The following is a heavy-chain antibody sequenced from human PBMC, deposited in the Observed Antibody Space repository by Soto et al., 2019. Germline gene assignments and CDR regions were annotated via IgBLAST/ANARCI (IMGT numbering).Heavy chain of an antibody. Sequence: GSLRLSCTASGFTFGDYAMSWVRQAPGKGLEWVGFIRSKAYGGTTEYAASVKGRFTISRDDSKSIAYLQMNSLKTEDTAVYYCTAAMAFDYWGQGTLVTVSS. CDR3: TAAMAFDY. CDR1: GFTFGDYA. D-gene: IGHD5-18*01. J-gene: IGHJ4*02. V-gene: IGHV3-49*04. CDR2: IRSKAYGGTT.